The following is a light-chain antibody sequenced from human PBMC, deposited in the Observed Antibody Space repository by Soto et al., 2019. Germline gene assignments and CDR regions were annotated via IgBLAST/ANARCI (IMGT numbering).Light chain of an antibody. CDR1: KIETKT. Sequence: SYELTQPPSVSVAPGQTARISCGGNKIETKTVFWYQQKPGQAPVVVVSDDSVRPSGLPERFSGSNSGGTATLSIIGVEAGDEADYYCQVWDSISDHHVFGPGTKVTVL. J-gene: IGLJ1*01. V-gene: IGLV3-21*02. CDR2: DDS. CDR3: QVWDSISDHHV.